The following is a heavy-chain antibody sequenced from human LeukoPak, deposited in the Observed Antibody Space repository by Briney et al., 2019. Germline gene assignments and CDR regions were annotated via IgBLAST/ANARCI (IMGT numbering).Heavy chain of an antibody. Sequence: PSETLSLTCTVSGGSISSSSYYWGWIRQPPGKGLEWIGSIYYSGSTYYNPSLKSRVTISVDTSKNQFSLKLSSVTAADTAVYYCARLRRYYFDYWGQGTLVTVSS. CDR2: IYYSGST. V-gene: IGHV4-39*01. D-gene: IGHD5-12*01. CDR3: ARLRRYYFDY. CDR1: GGSISSSSYY. J-gene: IGHJ4*02.